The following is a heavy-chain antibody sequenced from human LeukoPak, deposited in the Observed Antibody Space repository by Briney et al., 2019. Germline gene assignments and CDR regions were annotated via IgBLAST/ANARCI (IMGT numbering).Heavy chain of an antibody. D-gene: IGHD3-22*01. CDR2: ISGSGGST. J-gene: IGHJ3*02. V-gene: IGHV3-23*01. CDR3: AKSNGYGLIDI. Sequence: GGSLRLSCAASGFTFSSYDMRWVRQAPGKGLEWVSGISGSGGSTYYADSVKGRFTISRDNSKNTLYLQMNSLRAEDTAVYYCAKSNGYGLIDIWGQGTMVTVSS. CDR1: GFTFSSYD.